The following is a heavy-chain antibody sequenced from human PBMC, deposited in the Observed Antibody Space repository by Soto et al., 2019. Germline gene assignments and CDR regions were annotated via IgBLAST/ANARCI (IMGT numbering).Heavy chain of an antibody. D-gene: IGHD1-26*01. CDR2: LSGSDGST. J-gene: IGHJ4*02. CDR1: GFTFSNYA. V-gene: IGHV3-23*01. CDR3: ARRGSGSYYDY. Sequence: EVHLLESGGGLVQPGGSLRLSCAASGFTFSNYAMRWVRQAPGKGLEWVSALSGSDGSTYYADSVKGRFTISRDNSKHTMYLQMNSLRAEDTAVYYCARRGSGSYYDYWGQGTLVTVSS.